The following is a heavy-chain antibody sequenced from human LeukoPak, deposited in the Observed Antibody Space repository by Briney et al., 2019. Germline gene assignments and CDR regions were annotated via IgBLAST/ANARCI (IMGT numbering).Heavy chain of an antibody. V-gene: IGHV3-48*01. J-gene: IGHJ4*02. D-gene: IGHD4-17*01. CDR2: ISSGSTTI. Sequence: GGSLRLSCAASGFTVSSNYMSWVRQAPGKGLEWVSYISSGSTTIHYADSVKGRFTISRDNAKNSLYLQMNSLRAEDTAVYYCADYGDYGAIDYWGQGTLVTVSS. CDR3: ADYGDYGAIDY. CDR1: GFTVSSNY.